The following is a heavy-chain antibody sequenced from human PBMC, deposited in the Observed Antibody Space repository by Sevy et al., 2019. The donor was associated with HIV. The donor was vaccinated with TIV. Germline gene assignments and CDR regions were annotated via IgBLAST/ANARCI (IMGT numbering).Heavy chain of an antibody. D-gene: IGHD3-22*01. Sequence: GGSLRLSCAASGFTFSTYIMTWVRQAPGKGLEWVSGISGSGGSTYYADSLKGRFTIFRDNSKNTLYLQMNSLRTEDTAIYYCAGARFDSSGSFDAFDIWGQGTMVTVSS. CDR1: GFTFSTYI. CDR3: AGARFDSSGSFDAFDI. CDR2: ISGSGGST. V-gene: IGHV3-23*01. J-gene: IGHJ3*02.